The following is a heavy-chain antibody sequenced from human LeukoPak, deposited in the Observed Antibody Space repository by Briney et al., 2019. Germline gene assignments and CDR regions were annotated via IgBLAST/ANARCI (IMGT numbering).Heavy chain of an antibody. V-gene: IGHV4-30-2*01. CDR2: IYHSGST. CDR1: GGSVSSGGYY. Sequence: SQTLSLTCTVSGGSVSSGGYYWSWIRQPPGKGLEWIGYIYHSGSTYYNPSLKSRVTISVDRSKNQFSLKLSSVTAADTAVYYCASLPLGILRGYFDYWGQGTLVTVSS. J-gene: IGHJ4*02. D-gene: IGHD3-16*01. CDR3: ASLPLGILRGYFDY.